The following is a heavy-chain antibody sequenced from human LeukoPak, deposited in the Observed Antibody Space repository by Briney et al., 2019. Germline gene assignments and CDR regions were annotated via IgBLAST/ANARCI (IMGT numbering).Heavy chain of an antibody. J-gene: IGHJ5*02. CDR3: ARGGGWRTVTTRFDP. Sequence: PSQTLSLTCTVSGGSISSGGYYWSWIRQHPGTGLVWIGYIYYSGSTYYNPSLKSRVTITVDTSKNQFSLKLSSVTAADTAVYYCARGGGWRTVTTRFDPWGQGTLVTVSS. CDR2: IYYSGST. CDR1: GGSISSGGYY. D-gene: IGHD4-17*01. V-gene: IGHV4-31*03.